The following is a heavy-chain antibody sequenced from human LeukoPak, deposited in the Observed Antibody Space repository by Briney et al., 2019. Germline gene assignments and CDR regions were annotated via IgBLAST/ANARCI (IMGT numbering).Heavy chain of an antibody. J-gene: IGHJ5*02. CDR2: IYTSGST. Sequence: SETLSLTCTVSGGSISSYYWSWIRQPAGKGLEWIGRIYTSGSTNYNPSFKSRVTMSVDTSRNQFSLKLSSVTAADTAVYYCARDRYYYDSSGFNWFDPWGQGTLVTVSS. CDR3: ARDRYYYDSSGFNWFDP. V-gene: IGHV4-4*07. CDR1: GGSISSYY. D-gene: IGHD3-22*01.